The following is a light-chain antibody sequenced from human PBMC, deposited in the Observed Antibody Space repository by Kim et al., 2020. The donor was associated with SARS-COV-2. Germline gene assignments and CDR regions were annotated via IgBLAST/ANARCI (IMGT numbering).Light chain of an antibody. CDR3: QAWDSSTHNYV. V-gene: IGLV3-1*01. CDR1: TLWDKY. CDR2: QDN. J-gene: IGLJ1*01. Sequence: SAGRTASRPSSGYTLWDKYVSLYQQKPGQSPVVDIYQDNQRPSGIPERFSGSNSGNTAALTISGTQAMDEAVYYCQAWDSSTHNYVFGAGTKVTVL.